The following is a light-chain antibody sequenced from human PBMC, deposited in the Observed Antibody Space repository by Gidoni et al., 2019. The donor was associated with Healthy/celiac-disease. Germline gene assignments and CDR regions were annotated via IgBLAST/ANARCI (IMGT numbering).Light chain of an antibody. J-gene: IGKJ5*01. V-gene: IGKV3-11*01. CDR1: QSVSSY. CDR3: QQRSNWPIT. CDR2: DAS. Sequence: EIVLTQSPATLSWSPGERATLSCRASQSVSSYLAWYQQKPGQAPRLLIYDASNRATGIPARFSGSGSGTDFTRTISSLEPEDFAVYYCQQRSNWPITFGQGTRLEIK.